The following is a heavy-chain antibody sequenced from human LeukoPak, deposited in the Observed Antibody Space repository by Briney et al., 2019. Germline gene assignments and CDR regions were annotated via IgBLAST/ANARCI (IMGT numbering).Heavy chain of an antibody. CDR2: IYTSGST. CDR1: GASITSIY. Sequence: ASQTLSLTCTVDGASITSIYTSWVRQPAGKGLEWIGPIYTSGSTNYNPSLKTRVTMSVDTSKNQFSLKLSSATASDTGVYYCARDSGDGYNAYFDYLREGTLVTVCS. D-gene: IGHD5-24*01. V-gene: IGHV4-4*07. CDR3: ARDSGDGYNAYFDY. J-gene: IGHJ4*02.